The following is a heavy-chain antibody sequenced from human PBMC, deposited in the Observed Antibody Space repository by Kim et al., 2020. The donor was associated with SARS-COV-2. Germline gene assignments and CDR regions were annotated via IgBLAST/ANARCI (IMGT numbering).Heavy chain of an antibody. D-gene: IGHD3-16*01. CDR2: ISSSGYST. J-gene: IGHJ3*02. Sequence: GGSLRLSCVASGFTFGNSAMTWVRQAPGNGLEWVSHISSSGYSTYYADSVKGRFTISRDNSKSTLYLEMNNLRVEDTAVYYCAKRGIYGNDAFDIWGQGTLVTVSS. CDR3: AKRGIYGNDAFDI. V-gene: IGHV3-23*01. CDR1: GFTFGNSA.